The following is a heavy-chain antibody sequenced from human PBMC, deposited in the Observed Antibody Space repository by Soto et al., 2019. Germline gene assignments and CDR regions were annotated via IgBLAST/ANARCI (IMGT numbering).Heavy chain of an antibody. Sequence: EVQLLESGGELVQPGGSLRLSCRASGFPFSNYAMNWVRQAPGRGLEWVAGISTSGRATYYANSGKGRFTISRDHSKITVFLEMSSLSAEDTAVYYCAKDRAFNFYYGMDVWGQGTTVTVSS. CDR2: ISTSGRAT. CDR3: AKDRAFNFYYGMDV. D-gene: IGHD3-10*01. CDR1: GFPFSNYA. J-gene: IGHJ6*02. V-gene: IGHV3-23*01.